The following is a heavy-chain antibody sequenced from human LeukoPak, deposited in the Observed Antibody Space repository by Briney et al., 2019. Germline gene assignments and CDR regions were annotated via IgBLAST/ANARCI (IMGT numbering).Heavy chain of an antibody. CDR3: ASTYGDRGAFDI. CDR2: IYYSGST. CDR1: GGSISSYY. Sequence: SETLSLTCTVSGGSISSYYWSWIRQPPGKGLEWIGYIYYSGSTNYNPSLKSRVTISVDTSKNQFSLKLSSVTAADTAVYYCASTYGDRGAFDIWGQGTMVTVSS. D-gene: IGHD4-17*01. V-gene: IGHV4-59*01. J-gene: IGHJ3*02.